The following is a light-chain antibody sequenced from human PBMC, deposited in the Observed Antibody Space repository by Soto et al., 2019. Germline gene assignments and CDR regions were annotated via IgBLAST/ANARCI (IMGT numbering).Light chain of an antibody. V-gene: IGLV1-40*01. Sequence: QPVLTQPPSVSGAPGQRVTISCTGSSSNIGAGSDVHWYQQLPGTAPKLLIYGNSNRPSGVPDRFSGSKSGTSASLAITGLQAEDEADYYCQVYDSSLIVVFGGGTKVTVL. CDR2: GNS. J-gene: IGLJ2*01. CDR3: QVYDSSLIVV. CDR1: SSNIGAGSD.